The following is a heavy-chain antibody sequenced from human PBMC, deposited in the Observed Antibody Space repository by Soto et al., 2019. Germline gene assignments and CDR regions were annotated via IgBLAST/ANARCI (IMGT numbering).Heavy chain of an antibody. CDR2: IYPGGST. CDR1: GGSLTSVDW. Sequence: PSETLSLTCAVSGGSLTSVDWWTWVRQPPGKGLEWLGEIYPGGSTNYNPSLKSRVTISVDTSKNQFSLKLSSVTAADTAVYYCARVWGGAFDIWGQGTMVT. J-gene: IGHJ3*02. V-gene: IGHV4-4*02. D-gene: IGHD3-10*01. CDR3: ARVWGGAFDI.